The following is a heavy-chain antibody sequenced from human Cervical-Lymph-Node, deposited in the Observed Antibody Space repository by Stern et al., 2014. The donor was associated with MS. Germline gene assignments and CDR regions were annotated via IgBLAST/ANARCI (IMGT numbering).Heavy chain of an antibody. CDR2: IKEDGAEI. CDR3: ARGLFKDAFDI. D-gene: IGHD2/OR15-2a*01. V-gene: IGHV3-7*01. J-gene: IGHJ3*02. Sequence: VQLVESGGGLVQPGGSLRLSCAAYGFTFSSYWMSWVRQAPGKGLEWVANIKEDGAEIYYVDSVKGRFTTSRDNAQNSLYLEMNRLRAEDTAVYYCARGLFKDAFDIWGQGTMVTVSS. CDR1: GFTFSSYW.